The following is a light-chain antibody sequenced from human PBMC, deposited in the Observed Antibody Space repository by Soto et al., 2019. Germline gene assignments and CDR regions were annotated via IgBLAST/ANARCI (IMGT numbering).Light chain of an antibody. CDR1: QSISSW. Sequence: DIQITQSPSTLSSSVLERFTITCRASQSISSWLAWYQQKPGKAPKLLIYDASTLESGVPSRFSGSGSGTEFSLTISSLQPEDSAGYYCLQHNSYPLTFGGGTKVDI. J-gene: IGKJ4*01. V-gene: IGKV1-5*01. CDR2: DAS. CDR3: LQHNSYPLT.